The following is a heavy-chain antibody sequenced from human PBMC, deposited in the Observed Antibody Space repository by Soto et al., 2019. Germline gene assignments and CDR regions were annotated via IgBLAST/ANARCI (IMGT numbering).Heavy chain of an antibody. CDR2: IYYSLST. D-gene: IGHD6-19*01. V-gene: IGHV4-59*08. Sequence: QVQLQESGPGLVKPSETLSLTCTVSGGSISSYYWGWIRQPPGKGLEWIGHIYYSLSTNYNPSLKSRVTISVNTSKNQFSLNLISVTAAYTAVYYFARHQRGSGWFDYWGQGTLVTVSS. CDR3: ARHQRGSGWFDY. CDR1: GGSISSYY. J-gene: IGHJ4*02.